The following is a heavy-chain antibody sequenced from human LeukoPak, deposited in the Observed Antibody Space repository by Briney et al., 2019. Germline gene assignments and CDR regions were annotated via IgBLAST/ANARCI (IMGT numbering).Heavy chain of an antibody. CDR2: ISGDSRYI. D-gene: IGHD2-2*01. Sequence: GGSLRLSCAGSGFTFSSYSMNWVRQAPGKGLEWVSAISGDSRYIYYADSVRGRFTISRDNAENSLYLQMNSLRVEDTAVYYCARAPTVLVGYCSSSSCQADYWGQGTLVTVSS. J-gene: IGHJ4*02. V-gene: IGHV3-21*01. CDR3: ARAPTVLVGYCSSSSCQADY. CDR1: GFTFSSYS.